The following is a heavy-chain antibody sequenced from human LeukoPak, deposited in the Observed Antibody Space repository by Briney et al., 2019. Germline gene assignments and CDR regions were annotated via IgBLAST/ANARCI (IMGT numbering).Heavy chain of an antibody. J-gene: IGHJ5*02. D-gene: IGHD2-15*01. CDR1: GGSISSYY. V-gene: IGHV4-4*07. CDR3: AREGGRPGRGWFDP. CDR2: IYTSGST. Sequence: SETLSLTCTVSGGSISSYYWSWIRQPAGKGLEWIGRIYTSGSTNYNPSLKSRVTMSVDTSKNQFSLKLSSVTAADTAVYYCAREGGRPGRGWFDPWGQGTLVTVSS.